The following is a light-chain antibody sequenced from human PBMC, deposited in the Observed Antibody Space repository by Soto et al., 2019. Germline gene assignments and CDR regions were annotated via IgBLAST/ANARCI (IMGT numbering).Light chain of an antibody. Sequence: IQMTRSPSTLSASVGDRFTIPCRASQSISSWLAWYQQKPGKAPKLLIYKASSLESGVPSSLSGSGSGTEFTLTISSMKLDDFATYYCQHYNSYGTFGHGTKVDI. CDR3: QHYNSYGT. J-gene: IGKJ1*01. V-gene: IGKV1-5*03. CDR2: KAS. CDR1: QSISSW.